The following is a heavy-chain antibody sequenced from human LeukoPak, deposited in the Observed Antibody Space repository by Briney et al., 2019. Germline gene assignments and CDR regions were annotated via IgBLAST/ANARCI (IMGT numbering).Heavy chain of an antibody. CDR1: GGSVSGYY. J-gene: IGHJ5*02. D-gene: IGHD3-10*01. CDR2: INHSGST. CDR3: ARGGSQSPTMVRRVWFDP. Sequence: SETLSLTCAVYGGSVSGYYWSWIRQPPGKGLEWIVEINHSGSTNYNPSLKSRVTISVDTSKNQFSLKLSSVTAADTVVYYCARGGSQSPTMVRRVWFDPWGQRTLVTVSS. V-gene: IGHV4-34*01.